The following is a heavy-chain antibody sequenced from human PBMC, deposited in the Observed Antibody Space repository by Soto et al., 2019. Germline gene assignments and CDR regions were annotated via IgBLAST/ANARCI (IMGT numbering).Heavy chain of an antibody. J-gene: IGHJ6*02. CDR2: FIPMLGIA. CDR1: GDSFSKST. Sequence: SVKVSCKASGDSFSKSTFSWVRQAPGQGLEWMGRFIPMLGIANYAQTFQGRVTITADKSTSTAYMDLSSLRSEDTAVYYCARAGYCTNGVCPKYYYYGMDVWGQGNTVTVSS. V-gene: IGHV1-69*02. D-gene: IGHD2-8*01. CDR3: ARAGYCTNGVCPKYYYYGMDV.